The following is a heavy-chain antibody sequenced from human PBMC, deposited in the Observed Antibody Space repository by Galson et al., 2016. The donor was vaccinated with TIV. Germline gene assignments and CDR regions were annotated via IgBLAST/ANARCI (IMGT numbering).Heavy chain of an antibody. D-gene: IGHD6-19*01. CDR2: TTYDESQK. CDR3: ARVGSTGWAHYFDY. V-gene: IGHV3-30*04. CDR1: GFTFRSYT. Sequence: SLRLSCAASGFTFRSYTMHWVRQAPGKGLEWVAVTTYDESQKYYADSVKGRFTISSDNSKNTLYLQMNSLTSEDTAGYYCARVGSTGWAHYFDYWGQGTLVTVSS. J-gene: IGHJ4*02.